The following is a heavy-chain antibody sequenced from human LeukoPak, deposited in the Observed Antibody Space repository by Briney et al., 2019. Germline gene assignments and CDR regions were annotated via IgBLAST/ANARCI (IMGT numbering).Heavy chain of an antibody. D-gene: IGHD6-25*01. J-gene: IGHJ3*02. CDR1: GFTFSSYA. CDR2: ISGSGGST. CDR3: ANTGGAAEGAFDI. V-gene: IGHV3-23*01. Sequence: SGGSLRLSCAASGFTFSSYAMSWVRQAPGKGLEWVSAISGSGGSTYYADSVKGRFTISRDNSKNTLYLQMNSLRAEDMAVYYCANTGGAAEGAFDIWGQGTMVTVSS.